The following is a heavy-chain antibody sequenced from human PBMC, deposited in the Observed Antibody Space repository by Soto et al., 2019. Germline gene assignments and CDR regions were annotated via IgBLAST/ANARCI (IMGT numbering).Heavy chain of an antibody. D-gene: IGHD2-2*01. CDR1: GGSISSGDYY. J-gene: IGHJ3*02. Sequence: QVQLQESGPGLVKPSQTLSLTCTVSGGSISSGDYYWSWIRQPPGKGLAWIGYIYYSGSTYYNPSLKSRVTISVDTSKNQFSLKLSSVTAADTAVYYCSRQPVDIPANDAFDIWGQGTMVTVSS. CDR2: IYYSGST. V-gene: IGHV4-30-4*01. CDR3: SRQPVDIPANDAFDI.